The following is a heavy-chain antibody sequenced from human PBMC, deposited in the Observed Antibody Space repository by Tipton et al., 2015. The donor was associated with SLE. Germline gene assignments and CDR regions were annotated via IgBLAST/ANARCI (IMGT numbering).Heavy chain of an antibody. CDR2: LKPNGYES. V-gene: IGHV3-7*01. Sequence: SLRLSCAASGVTFSSYWMSWVRQVPGKGLEWVANLKPNGYESYYVDSVKGRFTISRDSAKNSLYLQMNSLRAEDTAVFYCARLRGSFGYFDLWGRGTPVTVSS. D-gene: IGHD6-13*01. J-gene: IGHJ2*01. CDR1: GVTFSSYW. CDR3: ARLRGSFGYFDL.